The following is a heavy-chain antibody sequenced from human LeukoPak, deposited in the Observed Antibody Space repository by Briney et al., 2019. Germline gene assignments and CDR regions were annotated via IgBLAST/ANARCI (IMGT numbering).Heavy chain of an antibody. V-gene: IGHV3-9*03. J-gene: IGHJ3*02. CDR2: ISWNSGSV. Sequence: GGSLRLSCAASGFTFDDYAMHWVRQAPGKGLEWVSGISWNSGSVGYADSVKGRFTISRDNAKNSLYLQMNSLRAEDMALYYCAKEDVLGAFDIWGQGTMVTVSS. CDR3: AKEDVLGAFDI. CDR1: GFTFDDYA. D-gene: IGHD3-16*01.